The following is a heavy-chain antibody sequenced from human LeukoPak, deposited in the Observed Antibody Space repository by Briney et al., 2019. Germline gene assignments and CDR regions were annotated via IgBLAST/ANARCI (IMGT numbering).Heavy chain of an antibody. D-gene: IGHD3-22*01. V-gene: IGHV1-2*02. J-gene: IGHJ4*02. CDR1: GYTFTGYY. CDR2: INPNSGGT. Sequence: GASVKVSCKASGYTFTGYYMHWVRQAPGQGLEWMGWINPNSGGTNYAQKFQGRVTMTRDASTSTVYMELSSLRSEDTAVYYCARAIEYDSSGYLFDYWGQGTLVTVSS. CDR3: ARAIEYDSSGYLFDY.